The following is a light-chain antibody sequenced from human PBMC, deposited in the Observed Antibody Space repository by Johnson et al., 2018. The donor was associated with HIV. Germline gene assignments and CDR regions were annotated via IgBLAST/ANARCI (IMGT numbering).Light chain of an antibody. V-gene: IGLV1-51*01. CDR1: SSNIGSNF. Sequence: QLVLTQPPSVSAAPGQKVTISCSGSSSNIGSNFVSWYQQLPGTAPKLLIYENNKRPSGIPDRFSGSKSGTSATLDITGLQTGDEADYYCGTGDSSLSAGGLVETGTKVTVL. J-gene: IGLJ1*01. CDR2: ENN. CDR3: GTGDSSLSAGGL.